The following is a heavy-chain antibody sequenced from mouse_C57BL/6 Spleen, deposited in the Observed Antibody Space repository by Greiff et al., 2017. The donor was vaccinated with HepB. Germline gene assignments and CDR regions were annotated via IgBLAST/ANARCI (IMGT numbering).Heavy chain of an antibody. CDR2: IWSDGST. Sequence: QVQLKESGPGLVAPSQSLSITCTVSGFSLTSYGVHWVRQPPGKGLEWLVVIWSDGSTTYNSALNSRLSISKDNSKSQVFLKMNSLQTDDTAMYYCARHANLLLRNAMDYWGQGTSVTVSS. D-gene: IGHD1-1*01. V-gene: IGHV2-6-1*01. CDR1: GFSLTSYG. J-gene: IGHJ4*01. CDR3: ARHANLLLRNAMDY.